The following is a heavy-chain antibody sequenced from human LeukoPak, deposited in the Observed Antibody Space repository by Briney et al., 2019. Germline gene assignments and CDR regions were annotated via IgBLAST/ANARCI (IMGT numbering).Heavy chain of an antibody. D-gene: IGHD3-10*01. V-gene: IGHV1-24*01. Sequence: ASVKVSCKVSGYTLTELSMHWVRQAPGKGLEWMGGFDPEDGETIYAQKFQGRVTMTEDTSTDTAYMELSSPRSEDTAVYYCATYLITMVRGVISPPFDYWGQGTLVTVSS. J-gene: IGHJ4*02. CDR1: GYTLTELS. CDR3: ATYLITMVRGVISPPFDY. CDR2: FDPEDGET.